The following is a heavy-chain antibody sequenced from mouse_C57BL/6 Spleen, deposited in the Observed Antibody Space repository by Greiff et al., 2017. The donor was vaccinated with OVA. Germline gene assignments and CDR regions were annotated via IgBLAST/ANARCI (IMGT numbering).Heavy chain of an antibody. CDR1: GYAFSSSW. CDR3: ARYYNAGFAY. J-gene: IGHJ2*01. D-gene: IGHD1-1*01. Sequence: QVQLQQSGPELVKPGASVKISCKASGYAFSSSWMNWVKQRPGKGLEWIGRIYPGDGDTNYNGKFKGKATLTADKSSSTAYMQLSSLTSEDSAVYFCARYYNAGFAYWGQGTTLTVSS. CDR2: IYPGDGDT. V-gene: IGHV1-82*01.